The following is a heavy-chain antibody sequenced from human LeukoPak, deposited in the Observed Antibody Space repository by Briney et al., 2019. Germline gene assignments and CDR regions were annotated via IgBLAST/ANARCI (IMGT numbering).Heavy chain of an antibody. D-gene: IGHD2-15*01. V-gene: IGHV1-2*06. J-gene: IGHJ3*02. CDR1: GYTFTGYY. CDR2: INPNSGGT. Sequence: ASVKVSCKASGYTFTGYYMHWVRQAPGQGLEWMGRINPNSGGTNYAQKFQGRVTMTRDTSISTAYMELSRLRSDDTAVYYCALIPGRTDAFDIWGQGTMVTVSS. CDR3: ALIPGRTDAFDI.